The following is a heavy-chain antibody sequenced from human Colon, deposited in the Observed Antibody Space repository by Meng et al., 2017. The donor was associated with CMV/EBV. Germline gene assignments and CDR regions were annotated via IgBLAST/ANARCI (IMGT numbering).Heavy chain of an antibody. CDR2: IFYDGTT. V-gene: IGHV4-39*07. D-gene: IGHD6-19*01. CDR1: GGSTSSRSSY. CDR3: ARDVASDGWYNDR. J-gene: IGHJ5*02. Sequence: SETLSLTCTVSGGSTSSRSSYWGWIRQPPGKGLEWIGSIFYDGTTYYNPSLQSRVSVSLDMSRNQFSLKLTSVTAADTAIYYCARDVASDGWYNDRWGQGTLVTVSS.